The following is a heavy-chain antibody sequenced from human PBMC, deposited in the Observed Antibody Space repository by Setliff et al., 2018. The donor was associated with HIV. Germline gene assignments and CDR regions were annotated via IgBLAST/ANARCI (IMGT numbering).Heavy chain of an antibody. D-gene: IGHD4-17*01. CDR2: IYFTGSS. J-gene: IGHJ3*01. Sequence: SETLSLTCTVSGGSISTYYWSWIRQPPGRGLEWIGSIYFTGSSDNNPSLKSRVTLSVDTSKHQFSLKLSSVTAADTAVYYCARVQMAYAAFDVWGQGTMVTVS. CDR3: ARVQMAYAAFDV. CDR1: GGSISTYY. V-gene: IGHV4-59*01.